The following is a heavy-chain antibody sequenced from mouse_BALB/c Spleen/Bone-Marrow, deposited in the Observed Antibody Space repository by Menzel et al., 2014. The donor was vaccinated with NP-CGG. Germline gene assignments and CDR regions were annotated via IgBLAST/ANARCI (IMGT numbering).Heavy chain of an antibody. V-gene: IGHV1-4*02. CDR3: ARENCYGSSYRFAY. D-gene: IGHD1-1*01. CDR1: GYTFTSYT. J-gene: IGHJ3*01. Sequence: QVQLQQSAAELARPGASVKMSCKASGYTFTSYTMHWVKQRPGQGLEWIGYINPSSGYTEYNQKFKDKTTLTADKSSGTADMQLSSLTSEDSAVYYCARENCYGSSYRFAYWGQGTLVTVSA. CDR2: INPSSGYT.